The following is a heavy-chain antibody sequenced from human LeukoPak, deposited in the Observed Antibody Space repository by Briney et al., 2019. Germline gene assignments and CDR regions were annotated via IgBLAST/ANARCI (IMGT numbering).Heavy chain of an antibody. J-gene: IGHJ6*02. D-gene: IGHD5-12*01. CDR1: GYTFTSYD. V-gene: IGHV1-8*01. CDR2: MNPNSGNT. Sequence: ASVKVSCKASGYTFTSYDINWVRQATGQGLEWMGWMNPNSGNTGYAQKFQGRVTMTRNTSISTAYMELSSLRSEDTAVYYCARGVSEVATTHYYYGMDVWGQGTTVTVSS. CDR3: ARGVSEVATTHYYYGMDV.